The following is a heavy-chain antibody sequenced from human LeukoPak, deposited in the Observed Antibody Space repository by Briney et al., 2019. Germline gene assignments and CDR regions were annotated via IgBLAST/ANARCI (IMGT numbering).Heavy chain of an antibody. V-gene: IGHV3-30-3*01. CDR3: ARGVIPHDAFDI. CDR1: GFTFSSCA. CDR2: ISYDGSNK. J-gene: IGHJ3*02. Sequence: PGGSLRLSCAASGFTFSSCAIHWVRQAPGKGLEWVAVISYDGSNKYYADSVKGRFTISRDNSKNTLYLQMNSLRAEDTAVYYCARGVIPHDAFDIWGQGTMVTVSS. D-gene: IGHD2-2*02.